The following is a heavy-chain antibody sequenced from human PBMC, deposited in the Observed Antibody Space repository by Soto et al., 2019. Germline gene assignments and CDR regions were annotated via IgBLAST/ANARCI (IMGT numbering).Heavy chain of an antibody. CDR2: IYWDDDK. CDR1: GFSLNTGGLG. D-gene: IGHD2-21*02. CDR3: IHSRCGGDCLRSYSSHYYYGLDV. J-gene: IGHJ6*02. V-gene: IGHV2-5*02. Sequence: QITLKESGPALVKPTQTLTLTCSVSGFSLNTGGLGVGWIRQPQGKALEWLALIYWDDDKRYSPSLRNRLSISKDTSNNLVVFTMTNMDPVDTATYYCIHSRCGGDCLRSYSSHYYYGLDVWGQGTTVTVSS.